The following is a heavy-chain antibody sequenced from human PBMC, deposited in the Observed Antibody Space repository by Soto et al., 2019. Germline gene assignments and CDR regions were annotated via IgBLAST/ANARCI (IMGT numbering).Heavy chain of an antibody. J-gene: IGHJ6*02. Sequence: EVQLVESGGGLVKPGGSLRLSCAASGFTLSSHTVYWVRQAPGKRLEWVSSMSSSGHYIYYAESVKGRFTISRDNAKDSVFLQMNSLRAEDTAVYYCAKELHDDAMDVWGRGTTVTVSS. V-gene: IGHV3-21*02. CDR3: AKELHDDAMDV. CDR2: MSSSGHYI. CDR1: GFTLSSHT. D-gene: IGHD1-1*01.